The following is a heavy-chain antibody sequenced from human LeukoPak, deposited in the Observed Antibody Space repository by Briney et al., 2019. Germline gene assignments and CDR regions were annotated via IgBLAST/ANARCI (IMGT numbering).Heavy chain of an antibody. CDR3: TRVNLRGSNYNWFDP. CDR1: GGTFLSHT. Sequence: SVKVPCKTSGGTFLSHTFSWVRQAPGHGLEWIGKITPVIETAKYAQTFQGRVSIYTDRDTTTVYMDLSGLRPDDTADYYCTRVNLRGSNYNWFDPGGQGTRVIVSS. D-gene: IGHD3-10*01. J-gene: IGHJ5*02. V-gene: IGHV1-69*08. CDR2: ITPVIETA.